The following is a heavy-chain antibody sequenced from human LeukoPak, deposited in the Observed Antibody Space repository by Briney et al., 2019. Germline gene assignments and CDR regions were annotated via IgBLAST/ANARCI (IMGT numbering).Heavy chain of an antibody. J-gene: IGHJ4*02. V-gene: IGHV3-9*01. CDR1: GFTLRDYA. Sequence: QAGGSLRLSCAASGFTLRDYAMHWVRQVPGKGLEWVSGITFNSDSIDYADSVKGRFTISRDNANNSLYLQMNSLRAEDTALYYCAKAKGFAAMYYFDYWGQGALVTVSS. CDR3: AKAKGFAAMYYFDY. CDR2: ITFNSDSI. D-gene: IGHD3-10*01.